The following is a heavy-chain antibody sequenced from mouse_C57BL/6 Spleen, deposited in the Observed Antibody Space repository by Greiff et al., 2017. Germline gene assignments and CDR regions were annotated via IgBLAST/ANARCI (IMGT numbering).Heavy chain of an antibody. V-gene: IGHV2-2*01. D-gene: IGHD1-1*01. Sequence: VQRVESGPGLVQPSQSLSITCTVSGFSLTSYGVHWVRQSPGKGLEWLGVIWSGGSTDYNAAFISRLSISKDNSKSQVFFKMNSLQADDTAIYYCASHLWGAMDYWGQGTSVTVSS. CDR1: GFSLTSYG. CDR2: IWSGGST. CDR3: ASHLWGAMDY. J-gene: IGHJ4*01.